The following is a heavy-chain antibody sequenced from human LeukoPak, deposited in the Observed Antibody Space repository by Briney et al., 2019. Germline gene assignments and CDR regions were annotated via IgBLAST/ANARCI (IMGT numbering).Heavy chain of an antibody. J-gene: IGHJ4*02. CDR1: GFTFSSYS. V-gene: IGHV3-9*03. D-gene: IGHD3-16*01. CDR2: ISWNSGSI. CDR3: AKRGTLREFDY. Sequence: RTGGSLRLSCAASGFTFSSYSMNWVRQAPGKGLEWVSGISWNSGSIGYADSVKGRFTISRDNAKNSLYVQMNSLRAEDMALYYCAKRGTLREFDYWGQGTLVTVSS.